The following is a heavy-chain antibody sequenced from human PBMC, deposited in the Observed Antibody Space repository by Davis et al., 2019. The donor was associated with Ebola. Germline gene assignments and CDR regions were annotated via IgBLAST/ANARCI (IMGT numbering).Heavy chain of an antibody. J-gene: IGHJ4*02. CDR1: GYTFTSYA. Sequence: AASVKVSCKASGYTFTSYAMNWVRQAHGQGLEWMGWISTTTGTPTYAQGFTGRFVFSLDTSVSTAYLQISGLKAEDTAVYYCARAGELDYWGQGTLVTVSS. V-gene: IGHV7-4-1*02. CDR2: ISTTTGTP. D-gene: IGHD1-14*01. CDR3: ARAGELDY.